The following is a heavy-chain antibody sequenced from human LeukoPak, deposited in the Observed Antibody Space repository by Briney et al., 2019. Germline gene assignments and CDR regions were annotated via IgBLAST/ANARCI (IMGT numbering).Heavy chain of an antibody. CDR2: INTDGSST. V-gene: IGHV3-74*01. D-gene: IGHD2-2*01. Sequence: GSLRLSCAASGFTFSSYWMHWVRQAPGKGLVWVSRINTDGSSTSYADSVKGRFTISRDNAKNTLYLQMNSLRAEDTAVCYCASDCSSTSCFDYWGQGTLVTVSS. J-gene: IGHJ4*02. CDR3: ASDCSSTSCFDY. CDR1: GFTFSSYW.